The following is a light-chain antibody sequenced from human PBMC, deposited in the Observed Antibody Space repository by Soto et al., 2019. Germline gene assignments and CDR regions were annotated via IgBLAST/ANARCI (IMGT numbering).Light chain of an antibody. V-gene: IGKV3-20*01. Sequence: EIVLTQSPGTLSLSPGERATLSCRASQSVGRNYLAWFQQTPGQAPRLLIFDASRRATGTPDRFSGSASETDFTLTISRLEPEDFAVYYCQQYASAPITFGQGTRLEIK. CDR3: QQYASAPIT. CDR1: QSVGRNY. CDR2: DAS. J-gene: IGKJ5*01.